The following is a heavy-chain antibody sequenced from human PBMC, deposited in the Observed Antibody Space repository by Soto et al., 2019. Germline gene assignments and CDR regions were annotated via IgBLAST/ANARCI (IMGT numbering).Heavy chain of an antibody. D-gene: IGHD2-15*01. J-gene: IGHJ3*02. CDR1: GGSISSYY. Sequence: SETLSLTCTVSGGSISSYYWSWIRQPPGKGLEWIGYIYYSGSTNYNPSLRSRVTISVDTSKNQFSLKLSSVTAADTAVYYCASSYCSGGSCYSAGEAFDIWGQGTMVTVSS. V-gene: IGHV4-59*08. CDR2: IYYSGST. CDR3: ASSYCSGGSCYSAGEAFDI.